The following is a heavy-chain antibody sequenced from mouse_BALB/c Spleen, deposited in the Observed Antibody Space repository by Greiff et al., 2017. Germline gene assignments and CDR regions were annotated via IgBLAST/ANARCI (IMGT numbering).Heavy chain of an antibody. CDR2: IWAGGST. CDR3: ARSYGNYGDWYFDV. J-gene: IGHJ1*01. CDR1: GFSLTSYG. D-gene: IGHD2-1*01. V-gene: IGHV2-9*02. Sequence: QVQLQQSGPGLVAPSQSLSITCTVSGFSLTSYGVHWVRQPPGKGLEWLGVIWAGGSTNYNSALMSRLSISKDNSKSQVFLKMNSLQTDDTAMYYCARSYGNYGDWYFDVWGAGTTVTVSS.